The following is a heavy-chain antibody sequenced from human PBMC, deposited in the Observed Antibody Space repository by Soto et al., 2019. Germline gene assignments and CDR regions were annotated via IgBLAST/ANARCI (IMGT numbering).Heavy chain of an antibody. Sequence: GESLKISCKGSGYSFSSYWIGWVRQMPGKGLEWMGIIYPGDSDTRYSPSFQGQVTISADQSISTAYLQWRSLKASATAMYYCARQGCDFWRSPPDGMGGWCHGTTVTVSS. D-gene: IGHD3-3*01. V-gene: IGHV5-51*01. CDR3: ARQGCDFWRSPPDGMGG. CDR2: IYPGDSDT. J-gene: IGHJ6*02. CDR1: GYSFSSYW.